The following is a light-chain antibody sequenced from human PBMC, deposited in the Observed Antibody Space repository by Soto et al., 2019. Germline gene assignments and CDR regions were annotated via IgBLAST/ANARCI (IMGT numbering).Light chain of an antibody. V-gene: IGLV2-14*01. CDR1: SSDVGGYNY. Sequence: QSALTQPASVSGSPGQSITISCTGTSSDVGGYNYVSWYQQHPGKAPKLMIYEVSNRPSGVSNRFSGSKSVNTASLTISGLQADDEADYYCSSYTSSSTLLYVFGTGTKVTAL. CDR3: SSYTSSSTLLYV. CDR2: EVS. J-gene: IGLJ1*01.